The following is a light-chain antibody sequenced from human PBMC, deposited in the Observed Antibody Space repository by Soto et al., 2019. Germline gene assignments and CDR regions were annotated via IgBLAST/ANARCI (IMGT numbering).Light chain of an antibody. J-gene: IGKJ1*01. CDR2: GAS. CDR1: QSVSSN. Sequence: EIVMTQSPATLSVSPGERATLSCRASQSVSSNLAWYQQKPGQAPRLLIYGASTRATGIPARFSGSGSRTEFTLTISRLQSEDFAVYYCQQYNKWPPWTFGQGTKVEIK. V-gene: IGKV3-15*01. CDR3: QQYNKWPPWT.